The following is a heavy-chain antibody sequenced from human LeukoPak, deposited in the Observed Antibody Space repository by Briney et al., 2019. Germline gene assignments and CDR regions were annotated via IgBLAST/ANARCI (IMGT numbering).Heavy chain of an antibody. V-gene: IGHV6-1*01. CDR3: ARGGTQLDY. Sequence: SQTLSLTCAISGDSVPSNSAAWNWIRQSPSRGLEWLGRTYYRSKWYNDYPISVRSRVTINPDTSKNQIFLQLNSVTPEDTAVYYCARGGTQLDYWGQGTLVTVSS. D-gene: IGHD1-14*01. CDR2: TYYRSKWYN. J-gene: IGHJ4*02. CDR1: GDSVPSNSAA.